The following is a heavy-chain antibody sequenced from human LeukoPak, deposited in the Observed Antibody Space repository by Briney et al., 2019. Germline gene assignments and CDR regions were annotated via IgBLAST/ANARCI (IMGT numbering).Heavy chain of an antibody. D-gene: IGHD6-6*01. CDR2: ISGDGSMT. V-gene: IGHV3-74*01. CDR1: GFSLRSYW. CDR3: ARHSSSSGGASHYFDY. Sequence: GGSLRLSXAVSGFSLRSYWMHWVRQAPGKGLVWVSRISGDGSMTNYADSVKGRFTISRDNAKNTVYLQMNSLRAEDTAVYYCARHSSSSGGASHYFDYWGQGTLVTVSS. J-gene: IGHJ4*02.